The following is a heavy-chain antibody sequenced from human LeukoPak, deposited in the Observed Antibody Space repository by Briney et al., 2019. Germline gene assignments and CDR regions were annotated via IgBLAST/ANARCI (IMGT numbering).Heavy chain of an antibody. CDR2: IYYSGST. Sequence: SQTLSLTCTVSGGSISSGGYYWSWIRQHPGKGLEWIGYIYYSGSTYYNPSLKSRVTISVDTSKNQFSLKLSSVTAADKAVYYCAGVPGLRSYYYYYGMDVWGQGTTVTVSS. CDR1: GGSISSGGYY. CDR3: AGVPGLRSYYYYYGMDV. D-gene: IGHD2-8*01. J-gene: IGHJ6*02. V-gene: IGHV4-31*03.